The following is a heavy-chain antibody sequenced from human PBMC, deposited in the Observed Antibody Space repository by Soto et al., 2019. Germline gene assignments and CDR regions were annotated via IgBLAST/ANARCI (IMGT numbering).Heavy chain of an antibody. Sequence: EVQLVESGGGLVQPGESLRLSCAGSGFVFRDTWMTWVRQAPGKGLEWVANIKEDGSQKYYADSVKGRFTISRDNAKNSLFLRMSSLRGEDTAVYYCARPVARVFDDWCQGTLVTVSS. D-gene: IGHD2-15*01. J-gene: IGHJ4*02. V-gene: IGHV3-7*03. CDR1: GFVFRDTW. CDR2: IKEDGSQK. CDR3: ARPVARVFDD.